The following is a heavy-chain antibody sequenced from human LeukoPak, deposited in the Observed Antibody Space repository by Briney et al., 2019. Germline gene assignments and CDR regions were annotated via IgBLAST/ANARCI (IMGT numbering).Heavy chain of an antibody. CDR1: GYSFTSYW. V-gene: IGHV5-51*01. D-gene: IGHD6-13*01. Sequence: GESLKISCKGSGYSFTSYWIGWVRQMPGKGLEWMGIIYPGDSDTRYSPSFQGQVTISADKSISTAYLQWSSLKASDTAMYYCARGEAAAGTGNWFDPWGRGTLVTVSS. CDR3: ARGEAAAGTGNWFDP. CDR2: IYPGDSDT. J-gene: IGHJ5*02.